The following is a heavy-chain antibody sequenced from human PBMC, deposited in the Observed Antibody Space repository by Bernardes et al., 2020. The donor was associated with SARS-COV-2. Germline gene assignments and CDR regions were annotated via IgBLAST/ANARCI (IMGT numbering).Heavy chain of an antibody. CDR2: VNSDGSRI. J-gene: IGHJ4*02. Sequence: GGSLRLSCVASGFTVSVYCMHWVRQAPGKGLLWVARVNSDGSRITYADSVKGRFTISRDNAKNTLYLQMNSLRAEDTAVYYCARSEVFGVVMGWGQGTLVTVSS. D-gene: IGHD3-3*01. CDR3: ARSEVFGVVMG. V-gene: IGHV3-74*03. CDR1: GFTVSVYC.